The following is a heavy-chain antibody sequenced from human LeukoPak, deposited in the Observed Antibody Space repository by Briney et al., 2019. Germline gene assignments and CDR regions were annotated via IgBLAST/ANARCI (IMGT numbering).Heavy chain of an antibody. J-gene: IGHJ5*02. CDR1: GFTVSSNH. CDR3: AKDYGYFDP. V-gene: IGHV3-66*01. CDR2: IYSGGYI. Sequence: GGSLRLSCSVSGFTVSSNHLSWVRQTPGKGLEWVAVIYSGGYIVYADSVKGRFIISRDNSKNTLYLQMNGLRAEDTAVYYCAKDYGYFDPWGQGTLVTVSS. D-gene: IGHD5-12*01.